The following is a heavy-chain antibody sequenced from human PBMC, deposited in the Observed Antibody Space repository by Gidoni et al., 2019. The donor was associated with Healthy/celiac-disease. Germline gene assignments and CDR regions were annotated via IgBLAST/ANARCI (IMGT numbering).Heavy chain of an antibody. V-gene: IGHV3-23*01. Sequence: EVPLLVSGCCLVQPGGSLRLSCAASGFTFRSYAMSWVRQAPGKGLEWVSAISGSGGSTYYADSVKGQFTISRDKSKNTLYLQMNSLRAEDTAVYYCAKQNYYDLTQDFDYWGQGTLVTVSS. J-gene: IGHJ4*02. CDR2: ISGSGGST. CDR3: AKQNYYDLTQDFDY. CDR1: GFTFRSYA. D-gene: IGHD3-22*01.